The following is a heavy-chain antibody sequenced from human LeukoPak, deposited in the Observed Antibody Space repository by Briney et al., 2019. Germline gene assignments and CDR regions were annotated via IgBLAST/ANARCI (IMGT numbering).Heavy chain of an antibody. CDR2: IIPIFGTA. V-gene: IGHV1-69*05. D-gene: IGHD2-21*02. J-gene: IGHJ4*02. CDR1: GGTFSSYA. Sequence: SVKVSCEASGGTFSSYAISWVRQAPGQGLEWMGGIIPIFGTANYAQKFQGRVTITTDESTSTAYMELSSLRSEDTAVYYCAREGMGDSAHFDYWGQGTLVTVSS. CDR3: AREGMGDSAHFDY.